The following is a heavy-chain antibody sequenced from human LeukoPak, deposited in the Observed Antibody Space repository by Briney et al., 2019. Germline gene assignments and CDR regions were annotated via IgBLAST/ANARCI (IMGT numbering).Heavy chain of an antibody. J-gene: IGHJ4*02. D-gene: IGHD1-26*01. CDR2: ISSSSSYI. V-gene: IGHV3-21*01. CDR1: GFTFSSYS. CDR3: ARDLSGSYYGFYYFDY. Sequence: GGSLRLSCAASGFTFSSYSMNWVRQAPGKGLEWVSSISSSSSYIYYADSVKGRFTISRDNAKNSLYLQMNSLRAEDTAVYYCARDLSGSYYGFYYFDYWGQGTLVTVSS.